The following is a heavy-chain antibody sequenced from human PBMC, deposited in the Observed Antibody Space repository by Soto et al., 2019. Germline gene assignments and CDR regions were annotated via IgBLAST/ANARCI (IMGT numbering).Heavy chain of an antibody. V-gene: IGHV3-30*18. D-gene: IGHD2-2*01. Sequence: LRLSCAASGFTFSSYGMHRVRQAPGKGLEWVAVISYDGSNKYYADSVKGRFTISRDNSKNTLYLQMNSLRAEDTAVYYCAKDRCSSTSCPLYYYYYGMDVWGQGTTVTVSS. J-gene: IGHJ6*02. CDR3: AKDRCSSTSCPLYYYYYGMDV. CDR1: GFTFSSYG. CDR2: ISYDGSNK.